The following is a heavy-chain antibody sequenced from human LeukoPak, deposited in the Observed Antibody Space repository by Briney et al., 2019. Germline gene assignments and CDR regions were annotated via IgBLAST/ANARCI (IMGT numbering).Heavy chain of an antibody. Sequence: GGSLRLSCAASGFTFSSYGMHWVRQAPGKGLEWVAFIRYDGSNKYYADSVKGRFTISRDNSKNTLYLQMNSLRAEDTAVYYCAKGTTYYDILTGYYPAPTFDYWGQGTLVTVSS. V-gene: IGHV3-30*02. J-gene: IGHJ4*02. CDR1: GFTFSSYG. CDR3: AKGTTYYDILTGYYPAPTFDY. D-gene: IGHD3-9*01. CDR2: IRYDGSNK.